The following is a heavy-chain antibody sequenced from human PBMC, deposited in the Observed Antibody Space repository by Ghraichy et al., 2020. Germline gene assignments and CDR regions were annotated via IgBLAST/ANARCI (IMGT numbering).Heavy chain of an antibody. Sequence: SQTLSLTCAISGDSVSSNSASWNWIRQSPSRGLEWLGRTYYRSKWYTDYAVSVKSRITINPDTSKNQFYLQVNSVTPEDTAVYYCGSGVGSIEYWGQGTLVTVSS. V-gene: IGHV6-1*01. D-gene: IGHD3-10*01. J-gene: IGHJ4*02. CDR2: TYYRSKWYT. CDR3: GSGVGSIEY. CDR1: GDSVSSNSAS.